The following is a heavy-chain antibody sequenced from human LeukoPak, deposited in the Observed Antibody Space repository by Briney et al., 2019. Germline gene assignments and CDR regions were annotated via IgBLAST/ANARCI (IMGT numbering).Heavy chain of an antibody. J-gene: IGHJ6*03. D-gene: IGHD1-26*01. CDR3: ARDLLYSGSYRYYYYMDV. Sequence: GRSLRLSCAASGFTFSSYAMHWARQAPGKGLEWVAVISYDGSNKYYADSVKGRFTISRDNSKNTLYLQMNSLRAEDTAVYHCARDLLYSGSYRYYYYMDVWGKGTTVTVSS. CDR1: GFTFSSYA. CDR2: ISYDGSNK. V-gene: IGHV3-30-3*01.